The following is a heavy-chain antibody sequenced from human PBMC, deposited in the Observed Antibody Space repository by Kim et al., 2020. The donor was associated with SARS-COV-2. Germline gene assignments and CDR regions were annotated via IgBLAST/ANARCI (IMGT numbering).Heavy chain of an antibody. Sequence: SETLSLTCAVYGGSFSGYYWSWIRQPPGKGLEWIGEINHSGSTNYNPSLKSRVTISVDTSKNQFSLKLSSVTAADTAVYYCARGNFGEFYYYYYYGMDVWGQGTTVTVSS. CDR2: INHSGST. CDR1: GGSFSGYY. J-gene: IGHJ6*02. D-gene: IGHD3-10*01. V-gene: IGHV4-34*01. CDR3: ARGNFGEFYYYYYYGMDV.